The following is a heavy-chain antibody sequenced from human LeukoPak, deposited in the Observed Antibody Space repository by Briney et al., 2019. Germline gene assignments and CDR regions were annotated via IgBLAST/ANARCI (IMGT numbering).Heavy chain of an antibody. D-gene: IGHD3-9*01. CDR3: ARETLTFPDF. Sequence: SETLSLTCTVSGGSLSSYPWSWIRQPAGKGLEWIGRIYTSGSTSYNPSLTSRVSMSLDTSKKQISLKLSSVTAADTAVYYCARETLTFPDFWGQGTLVTVSS. CDR1: GGSLSSYP. J-gene: IGHJ4*02. V-gene: IGHV4-4*07. CDR2: IYTSGST.